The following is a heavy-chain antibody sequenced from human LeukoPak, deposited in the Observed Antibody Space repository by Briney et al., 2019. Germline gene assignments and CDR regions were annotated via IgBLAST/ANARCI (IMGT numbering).Heavy chain of an antibody. D-gene: IGHD2-15*01. CDR1: GFTFSSYL. CDR2: IKQEGGEK. V-gene: IGHV3-7*01. J-gene: IGHJ3*02. CDR3: AREGYCSGGSCYATRDAFDI. Sequence: PGGSLRHSSAPSGFTFSSYLMSWVRQAPGKGREWVANIKQEGGEKYYVDSVKGRFTISRDNAKNSLYLKMDSLRAEDTAFYYGAREGYCSGGSCYATRDAFDIWGQGTMVTVSS.